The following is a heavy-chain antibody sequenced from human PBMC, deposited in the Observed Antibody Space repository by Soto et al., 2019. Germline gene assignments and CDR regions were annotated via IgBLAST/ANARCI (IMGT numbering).Heavy chain of an antibody. D-gene: IGHD4-17*01. CDR3: ARDPTTVTTHYYGMDG. Sequence: ASVKVSCKASGYTFTSYCISWVRQAPGQGLEWMGWISANNGSTNYAQKLQGRVTMTRDTSISTAYMELSRLRSDDTAVYYCARDPTTVTTHYYGMDGWGQGTTVTVSS. CDR1: GYTFTSYC. J-gene: IGHJ6*02. CDR2: ISANNGST. V-gene: IGHV1-18*01.